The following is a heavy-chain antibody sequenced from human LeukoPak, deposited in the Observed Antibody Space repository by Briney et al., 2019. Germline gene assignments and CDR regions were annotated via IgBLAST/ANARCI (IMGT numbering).Heavy chain of an antibody. Sequence: PSETLSLTCTVSGGSISSSSYYWGWIRQPPGKGLEWIGSIYYSGSTYYNPSLKSRVTISVDTSKNQFSLKLSSVTAADTAVYYCARAGAYCSSTSCLGIWFDPWGQGTQVTVSS. J-gene: IGHJ5*02. CDR1: GGSISSSSYY. V-gene: IGHV4-39*01. CDR2: IYYSGST. CDR3: ARAGAYCSSTSCLGIWFDP. D-gene: IGHD2-2*01.